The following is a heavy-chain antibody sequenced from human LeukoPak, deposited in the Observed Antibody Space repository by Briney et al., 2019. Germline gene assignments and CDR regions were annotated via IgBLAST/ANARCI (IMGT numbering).Heavy chain of an antibody. CDR2: IYPRDGST. CDR3: ARDQEAFDY. Sequence: ASVKVSCKASGYSSTSNYIHWVRQAPGQGLEWMGMIYPRDGSTSYAQKFQGRVTVTRDTSASTVHMELSGLRSEDTVVYYCARDQEAFDYWGQGTLVTVSS. J-gene: IGHJ4*02. CDR1: GYSSTSNY. V-gene: IGHV1-46*01.